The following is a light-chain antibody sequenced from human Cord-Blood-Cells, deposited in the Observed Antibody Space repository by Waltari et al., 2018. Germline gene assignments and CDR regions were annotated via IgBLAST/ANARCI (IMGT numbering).Light chain of an antibody. CDR3: QQYDSYPYT. J-gene: IGKJ2*01. CDR1: QGISSY. V-gene: IGKV1-8*01. Sequence: AIRLTHPPPSFPPSTADTVTLTCRASQGISSYLAWYQQKPGKAPKLLIYAASTLQSGVPSRFSGSGSGTDFTLTISCLQSEDFATYYCQQYDSYPYTFGQGTKLEIK. CDR2: AAS.